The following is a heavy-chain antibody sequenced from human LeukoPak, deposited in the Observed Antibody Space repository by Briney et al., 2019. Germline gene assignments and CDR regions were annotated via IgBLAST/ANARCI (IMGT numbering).Heavy chain of an antibody. Sequence: PGGSLRLSCAASGFTFSSYAMHWVRQAPGKGLEWVADISYDGSIKYYADSVKGRFTTSRDNSKNMLYLQMNSLSAEDTAVYYCARGPGYSSGWYVLSVDYWGQGTLVTVSS. CDR2: ISYDGSIK. D-gene: IGHD6-19*01. V-gene: IGHV3-30-3*01. CDR3: ARGPGYSSGWYVLSVDY. CDR1: GFTFSSYA. J-gene: IGHJ4*02.